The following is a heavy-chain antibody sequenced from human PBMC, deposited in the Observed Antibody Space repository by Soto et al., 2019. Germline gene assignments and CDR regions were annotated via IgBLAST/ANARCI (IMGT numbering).Heavy chain of an antibody. CDR2: VNHSGGT. V-gene: IGHV4-34*01. D-gene: IGHD3-9*01. CDR1: GESFSGYY. CDR3: AILDYDILTGSTYYFDY. J-gene: IGHJ4*02. Sequence: SETLSLTCAVFGESFSGYYWSWIRQPPGKGLEWIGEVNHSGGTNYNPSLKTRVTISVDTSKKQFSLKLSSVTAADTAVYYCAILDYDILTGSTYYFDYWGQGTLVTVSS.